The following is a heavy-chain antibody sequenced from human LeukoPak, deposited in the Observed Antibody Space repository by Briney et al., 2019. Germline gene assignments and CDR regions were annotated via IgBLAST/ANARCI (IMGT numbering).Heavy chain of an antibody. J-gene: IGHJ1*01. CDR2: INWDGGKT. V-gene: IGHV3-43*01. Sequence: GGSLRLSCAASGFTFGDYAMHWIRQLPGKGLEWVSLINWDGGKTYYADSVKGRFTISRDNSKNSLYLQINSLRTEDTAFYYCAKSQSGNYLPLLYFQQWGQGTLGTVSS. CDR1: GFTFGDYA. CDR3: AKSQSGNYLPLLYFQQ. D-gene: IGHD1-26*01.